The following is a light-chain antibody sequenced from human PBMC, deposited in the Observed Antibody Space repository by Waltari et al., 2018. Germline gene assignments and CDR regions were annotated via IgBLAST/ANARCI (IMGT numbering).Light chain of an antibody. CDR3: QQYSKWPLT. V-gene: IGKV3-15*01. CDR2: AAS. CDR1: QSINNN. Sequence: EIVMAQSPATLSVSPGERATLSCGASQSINNNLAWYQQKPCQAPRLLIYAASTRATGIPARFSGSGSGTEFTLTISSMQSEDFAVYHCQQYSKWPLTFGGGTKVEIK. J-gene: IGKJ4*01.